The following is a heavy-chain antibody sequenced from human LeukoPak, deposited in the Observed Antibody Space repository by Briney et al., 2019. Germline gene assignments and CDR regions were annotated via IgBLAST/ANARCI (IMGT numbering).Heavy chain of an antibody. CDR2: INHSGTT. V-gene: IGHV4-34*01. CDR1: GESFSGYY. Sequence: SETLSLTCAVYGESFSGYYWSWIRQPPGKGLTWIGEINHSGTTNYNPSLKSRVTISLDTSKSQSSLMLSSVTAADTAVYYCARGKYDSGGYYLDYWGQGTLVTVSS. J-gene: IGHJ4*02. CDR3: ARGKYDSGGYYLDY. D-gene: IGHD3-22*01.